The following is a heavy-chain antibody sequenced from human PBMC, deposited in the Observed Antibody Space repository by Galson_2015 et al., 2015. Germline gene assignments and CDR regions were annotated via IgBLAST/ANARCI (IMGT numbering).Heavy chain of an antibody. CDR2: ISSTTTCI. CDR1: EFTFSSYY. V-gene: IGHV3-21*01. D-gene: IGHD3-3*01. Sequence: SLRLSCAAPEFTFSSYYMSWVRQAPGKGLEWVSSISSTTTCIYYADSVKGRFTISRDNAKNSLYLQMNSLGAEDTAVYYCARQILDYDFWSGYYPTNFDYWGQGTLVTVSS. CDR3: ARQILDYDFWSGYYPTNFDY. J-gene: IGHJ4*02.